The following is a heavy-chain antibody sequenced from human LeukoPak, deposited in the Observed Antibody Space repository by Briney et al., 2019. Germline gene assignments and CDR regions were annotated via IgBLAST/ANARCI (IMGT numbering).Heavy chain of an antibody. CDR3: TTEVLRFLEWSLP. Sequence: GGSLRLSCAASGFTFSNAWMSWVRQAPGTGLEWVGRIKSKTDGGTTDYAAPVKGRFTISRDDSKNTLYLQMNSLKTEDTAVYYCTTEVLRFLEWSLPWGQGTLVTVSS. J-gene: IGHJ5*02. V-gene: IGHV3-15*01. D-gene: IGHD3-3*01. CDR2: IKSKTDGGTT. CDR1: GFTFSNAW.